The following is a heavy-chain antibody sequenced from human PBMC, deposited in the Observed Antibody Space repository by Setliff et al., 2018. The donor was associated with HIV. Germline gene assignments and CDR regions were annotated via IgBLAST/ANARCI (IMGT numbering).Heavy chain of an antibody. V-gene: IGHV1-46*01. CDR3: ATEVEKYSYGSSGMDV. CDR1: GYTFIDYY. J-gene: IGHJ6*02. Sequence: ASVKVSCKASGYTFIDYYIHWVRQAPGQGLEWMGIINPSGGSTTYAQKFQGRVTMTRDTSTSTVYMELSSLRPEDSAVYYCATEVEKYSYGSSGMDVWGQGTTVTVSS. CDR2: INPSGGST. D-gene: IGHD5-18*01.